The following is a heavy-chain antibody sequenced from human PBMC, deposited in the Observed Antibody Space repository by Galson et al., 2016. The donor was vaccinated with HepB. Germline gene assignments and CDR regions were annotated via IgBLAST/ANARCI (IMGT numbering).Heavy chain of an antibody. CDR2: ISSSSSYI. D-gene: IGHD2/OR15-2a*01. Sequence: SLRLSCAASGFTFSSYSMNWVRQAPGKGLEWVSSISSSSSYIYYADSVKGRFTISRDNAKNSLYLQLNSVTPEDTAVYYCARVRCSTFRCQNWFDPWGQGTLVTVSS. V-gene: IGHV3-21*01. CDR3: ARVRCSTFRCQNWFDP. CDR1: GFTFSSYS. J-gene: IGHJ5*02.